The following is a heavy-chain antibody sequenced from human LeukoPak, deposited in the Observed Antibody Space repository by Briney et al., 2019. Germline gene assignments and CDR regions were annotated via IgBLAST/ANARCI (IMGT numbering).Heavy chain of an antibody. CDR2: ISWNGDTI. Sequence: GGSLRLSCAASGFDFHDYMMHWVRQPPGKGLEWVSEISWNGDTIGYADSVKGRFIISRDNARRSLYLQMNSLRAEDMALYYCAKSAVGGSYVGWYFDLWGRGTLVTVSS. D-gene: IGHD1-26*01. CDR1: GFDFHDYM. J-gene: IGHJ2*01. V-gene: IGHV3-9*03. CDR3: AKSAVGGSYVGWYFDL.